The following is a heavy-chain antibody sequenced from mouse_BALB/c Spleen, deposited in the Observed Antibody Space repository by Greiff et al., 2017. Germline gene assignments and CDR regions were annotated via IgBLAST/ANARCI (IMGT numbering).Heavy chain of an antibody. CDR1: GYTFTSYW. Sequence: VQLQQPGAELVKPGASVKLSCKASGYTFTSYWIHWVKQRPGQGLEWIGEIDPSDSYTNYNQKFKGKATLTVDKSSSTACMQLSSLTSEDSAVYYCARRIRLLITLYYFDYWGQGTTLAVSS. CDR2: IDPSDSYT. D-gene: IGHD2-4*01. CDR3: ARRIRLLITLYYFDY. V-gene: IGHV1-69*02. J-gene: IGHJ2*01.